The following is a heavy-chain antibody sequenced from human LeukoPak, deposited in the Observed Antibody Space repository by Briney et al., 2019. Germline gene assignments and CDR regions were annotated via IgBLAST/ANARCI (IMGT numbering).Heavy chain of an antibody. CDR3: AKDRSGWLVRGGHYFDY. J-gene: IGHJ4*02. D-gene: IGHD6-19*01. Sequence: GGSLRLSCAASGFTFSSYGMHWVRQAPGKGLEWVAVISYDGSNKYYADSVKGRFTISRDNSKNTLYLQMNSLRAEDTAVYYCAKDRSGWLVRGGHYFDYWGQGTLVTVSS. CDR2: ISYDGSNK. CDR1: GFTFSSYG. V-gene: IGHV3-30*18.